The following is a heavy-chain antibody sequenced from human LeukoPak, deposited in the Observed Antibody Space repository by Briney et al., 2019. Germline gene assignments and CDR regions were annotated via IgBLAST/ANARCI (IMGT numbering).Heavy chain of an antibody. CDR2: INPNSGGT. D-gene: IGHD4/OR15-4a*01. CDR1: GYTFTGYY. CDR3: ARDLTNPENSDY. J-gene: IGHJ4*02. V-gene: IGHV1-2*02. Sequence: GASVKVSCKASGYTFTGYYMHWVRQAPGQGLEWMGWINPNSGGTNHAQKFQGRVTMTRDTSISTAYVELSSLRSDDTAVYYCARDLTNPENSDYWGQGTLVTVSS.